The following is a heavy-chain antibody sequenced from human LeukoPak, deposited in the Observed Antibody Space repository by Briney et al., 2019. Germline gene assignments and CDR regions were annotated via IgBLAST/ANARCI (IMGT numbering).Heavy chain of an antibody. V-gene: IGHV4-34*01. Sequence: SETLSLTCAVYGGSFSGYYWSWIRQPPGKGLEWIGGINHSGSTNYNPSLKSRVTISVDTSKNQFSLKLSSVTAADTAVYYCARGPIVLMVYARGYYFDYWGQGTLVTVSS. CDR3: ARGPIVLMVYARGYYFDY. D-gene: IGHD2-8*01. CDR2: INHSGST. J-gene: IGHJ4*02. CDR1: GGSFSGYY.